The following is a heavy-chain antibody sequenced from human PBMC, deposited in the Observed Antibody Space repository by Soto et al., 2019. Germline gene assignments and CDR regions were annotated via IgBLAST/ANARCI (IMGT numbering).Heavy chain of an antibody. V-gene: IGHV4-39*01. CDR2: IYYRGNT. J-gene: IGHJ5*02. Sequence: SETLSLTCTVSGGSINSSDFYWDWLRQSPEKELEWVGSIYYRGNTDYNPSLKSRVTISVDTSKNQFSLKLSSVTAADTAVYYRARRGYGQRFLDWFDPWGQGTLVTVSS. D-gene: IGHD3-16*01. CDR3: ARRGYGQRFLDWFDP. CDR1: GGSINSSDFY.